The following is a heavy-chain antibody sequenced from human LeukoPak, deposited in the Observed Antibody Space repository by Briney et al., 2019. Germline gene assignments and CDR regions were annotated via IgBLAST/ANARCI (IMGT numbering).Heavy chain of an antibody. J-gene: IGHJ5*02. Sequence: PSETLSLTCTVSGGSISSYYWNWIRQPPGKGLEWIGYIYYSGSTNYNPSLKSRVTISVDTSKNQFSLKLSSVTAADTAVYYCARDRYYYDSSGWNWFDPWGQGTLVTVSS. D-gene: IGHD3-22*01. V-gene: IGHV4-59*01. CDR1: GGSISSYY. CDR3: ARDRYYYDSSGWNWFDP. CDR2: IYYSGST.